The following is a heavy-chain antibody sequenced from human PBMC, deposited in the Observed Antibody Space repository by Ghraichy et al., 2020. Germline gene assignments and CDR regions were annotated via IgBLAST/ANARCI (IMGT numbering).Heavy chain of an antibody. CDR1: GFTFSSYG. Sequence: GGSLRLSCAASGFTFSSYGMHWVRQAPGKGLEWVAFIRYDGSNKYYADSVKGRFTISRDNSKNTLYLQMNSLRAEDTAVYYCAKDRAIRKSYYYYMDVWGKGTTVTVSS. D-gene: IGHD3-16*01. CDR3: AKDRAIRKSYYYYMDV. J-gene: IGHJ6*03. CDR2: IRYDGSNK. V-gene: IGHV3-30*02.